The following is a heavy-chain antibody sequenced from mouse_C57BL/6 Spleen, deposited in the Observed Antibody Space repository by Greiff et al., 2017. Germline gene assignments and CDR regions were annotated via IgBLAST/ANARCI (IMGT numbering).Heavy chain of an antibody. CDR2: IYPGSGST. V-gene: IGHV1-55*01. CDR3: ARWLLRSHDYAMDY. D-gene: IGHD2-3*01. Sequence: QVQLQQSGAELVKPGASVKMSCKASGYTFTSYWITWVKQRPGQGLEWIGDIYPGSGSTNYNEKFKSKATLTVDTSSSTAYMQLSSLTSEDSAVYYCARWLLRSHDYAMDYWGQGTSVTVSS. CDR1: GYTFTSYW. J-gene: IGHJ4*01.